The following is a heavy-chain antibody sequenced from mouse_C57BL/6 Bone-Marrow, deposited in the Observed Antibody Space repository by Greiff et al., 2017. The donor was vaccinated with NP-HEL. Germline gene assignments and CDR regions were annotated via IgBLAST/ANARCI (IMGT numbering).Heavy chain of an antibody. CDR2: IDPSDSET. V-gene: IGHV1-52*01. CDR1: GYTFTSYW. CDR3: ARFRIDSSGFAY. J-gene: IGHJ3*01. D-gene: IGHD3-2*02. Sequence: QVHVKQSGAELVRPGSSVKLSCKASGYTFTSYWMHWVKQRPIQGLEWIGNIDPSDSETHYNQKFKDKATLTVDKSSSTAYMQLSSLTSEDSAVYYCARFRIDSSGFAYWGQGTLVTVSA.